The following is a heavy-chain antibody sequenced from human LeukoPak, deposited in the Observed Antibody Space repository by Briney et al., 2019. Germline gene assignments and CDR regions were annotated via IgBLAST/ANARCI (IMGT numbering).Heavy chain of an antibody. CDR3: AKDREITFGGDTSFDY. CDR2: IRYDGSNK. D-gene: IGHD3-16*01. J-gene: IGHJ4*02. V-gene: IGHV3-30*02. Sequence: GGSLRLSCAASGFTFSSYGMHWVRQAPGKGLEWVAFIRYDGSNKYYADSVKGRFTISRDNSKNTLYLQMNSLRAEDTAVYYCAKDREITFGGDTSFDYWGQGTLVTVSS. CDR1: GFTFSSYG.